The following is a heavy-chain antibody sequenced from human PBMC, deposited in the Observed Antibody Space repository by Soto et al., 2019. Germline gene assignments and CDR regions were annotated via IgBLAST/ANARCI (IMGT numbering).Heavy chain of an antibody. CDR1: GGSISSYY. V-gene: IGHV4-59*08. CDR2: IYYSGST. J-gene: IGHJ4*02. Sequence: PSETLSLTCTVSGGSISSYYWSWIRQPPGKGLEWIGYIYYSGSTNYNPSLKSRVTISVDTSKNQFSLKLSSVTAADTAVYYCGRNYGDSANSWGQETLVTASP. CDR3: GRNYGDSANS. D-gene: IGHD4-17*01.